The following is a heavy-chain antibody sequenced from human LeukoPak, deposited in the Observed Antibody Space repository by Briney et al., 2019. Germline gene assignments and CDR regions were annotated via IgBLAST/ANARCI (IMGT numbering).Heavy chain of an antibody. J-gene: IGHJ3*02. V-gene: IGHV3-30*04. CDR1: GFTFSSYA. Sequence: GGSLRLSCAASGFTFSSYAMHWVRQAPGKGLEWVAVISYDGSNKYYADSVKGRFTISRDNSKNTLYLQMNSQRAEDTAVYYCARDGGVNRDAFDIWGQGTMVTVSS. CDR3: ARDGGVNRDAFDI. CDR2: ISYDGSNK. D-gene: IGHD2-8*02.